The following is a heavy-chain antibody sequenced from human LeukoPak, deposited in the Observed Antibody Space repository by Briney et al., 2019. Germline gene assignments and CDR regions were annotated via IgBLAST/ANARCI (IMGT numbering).Heavy chain of an antibody. CDR2: ISSSSSTI. CDR1: GFTFSSYS. Sequence: PGGSLRLSCAASGFTFSSYSMNWVRQAPGKGLEWVSYISSSSSTIYYADSVKGRFTISRDNSKNTLYLQMNSLRAEDTAVYYCAKVHSSGWYDYFDYWGQGTLVTVSS. D-gene: IGHD6-19*01. CDR3: AKVHSSGWYDYFDY. J-gene: IGHJ4*02. V-gene: IGHV3-48*01.